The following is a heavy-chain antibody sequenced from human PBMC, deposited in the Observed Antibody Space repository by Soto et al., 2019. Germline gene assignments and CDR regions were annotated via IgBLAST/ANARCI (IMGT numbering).Heavy chain of an antibody. CDR2: ISGSGGST. CDR3: AKDESLIVVVVAATDFDY. J-gene: IGHJ4*02. Sequence: PGGSLRLSCAASGFTFSSYAMSWVRQAPGKGLEWVSAISGSGGSTYYADSVKGRFTISRDNSKNTLYLQMNSLRAEDTAVYYCAKDESLIVVVVAATDFDYWGQGTLVTVSS. CDR1: GFTFSSYA. V-gene: IGHV3-23*01. D-gene: IGHD2-15*01.